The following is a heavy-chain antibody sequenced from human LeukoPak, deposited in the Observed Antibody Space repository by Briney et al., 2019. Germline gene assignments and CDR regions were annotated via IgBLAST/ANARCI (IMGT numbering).Heavy chain of an antibody. J-gene: IGHJ5*02. D-gene: IGHD2-15*01. CDR2: INPNSGGT. Sequence: PGASVKVSCKASGYTFTGYYMHWVRQAPGQGLEWMGWINPNSGGTNYAQKFQGRVTMTRDTSISTAYMELSRLRSDDTAVYYCARDRCSGGSCYSREFDPWGQGTLVTVSS. CDR1: GYTFTGYY. V-gene: IGHV1-2*02. CDR3: ARDRCSGGSCYSREFDP.